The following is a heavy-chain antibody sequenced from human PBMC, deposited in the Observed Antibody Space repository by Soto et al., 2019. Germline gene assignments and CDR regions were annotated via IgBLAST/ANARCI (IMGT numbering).Heavy chain of an antibody. D-gene: IGHD2-2*01. J-gene: IGHJ4*02. V-gene: IGHV3-21*04. Sequence: PGGSLRLSCAASGFTFSSYAMSWVRRAPGKGLEWVSTISSSSSNIYYADSVKGRFTISRDNAKNSLYLQMNSLRAEDTAVYYCATEVVPAFWGQGTLVTVS. CDR1: GFTFSSYA. CDR2: ISSSSSNI. CDR3: ATEVVPAF.